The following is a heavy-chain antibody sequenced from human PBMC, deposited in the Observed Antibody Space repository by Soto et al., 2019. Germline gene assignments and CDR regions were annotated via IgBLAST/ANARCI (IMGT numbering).Heavy chain of an antibody. Sequence: EVQLLESGGGLVQPGGSLRLSCAASGFTFSSYAMSWVRQAPGKGLEWVSAISGSGGSTYYADSVKGRFTISRDNSKNTLYLQMNSLRAEDTAVYYCAKTHRPHNWNPHEYFQHWGQGTLVTVSS. CDR2: ISGSGGST. D-gene: IGHD1-20*01. V-gene: IGHV3-23*01. CDR1: GFTFSSYA. J-gene: IGHJ1*01. CDR3: AKTHRPHNWNPHEYFQH.